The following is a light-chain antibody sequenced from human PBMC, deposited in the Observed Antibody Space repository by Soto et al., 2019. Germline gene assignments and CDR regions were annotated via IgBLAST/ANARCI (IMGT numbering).Light chain of an antibody. V-gene: IGLV1-51*01. J-gene: IGLJ1*01. CDR2: DDN. Sequence: QAVVTQPPSVSAAPGQKVTISCSGSSSNIGGNSVSWYQQLPGTAPKLLIYDDNKRPSGIPDRFSGSKSGTSATLGITGFQTGDEADYYCGSWDSSLSAYIFGTGTNLTVL. CDR1: SSNIGGNS. CDR3: GSWDSSLSAYI.